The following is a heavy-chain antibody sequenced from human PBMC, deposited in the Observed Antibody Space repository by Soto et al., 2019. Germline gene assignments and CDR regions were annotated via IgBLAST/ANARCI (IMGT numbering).Heavy chain of an antibody. J-gene: IGHJ4*02. D-gene: IGHD1-1*01. Sequence: SETLSLTCAVYGGSFSAYYWSWIRQPPGKGLEWIGEINHIRSINYNPSLKSRVTISVDTSKNQFSLKLSSVTAADTAVYYCARGSTTTWARYFDYWGQGTLVTVSS. CDR1: GGSFSAYY. V-gene: IGHV4-34*01. CDR3: ARGSTTTWARYFDY. CDR2: INHIRSI.